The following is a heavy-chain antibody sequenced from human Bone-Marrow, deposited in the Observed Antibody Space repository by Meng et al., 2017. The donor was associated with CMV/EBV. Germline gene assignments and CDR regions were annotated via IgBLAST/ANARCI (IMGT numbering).Heavy chain of an antibody. D-gene: IGHD7-27*01. CDR1: GYTFTGYY. CDR3: ARDNNWGPDY. Sequence: ASVKVSCKASGYTFTGYYMHWVRQAPGQGLEWMGIINPSGGSTSYAQKFQGRVTMTRDTSTSTVYMELTRLTSDDTAVYYCARDNNWGPDYWGQGTLVTVSS. V-gene: IGHV1-46*01. CDR2: INPSGGST. J-gene: IGHJ4*02.